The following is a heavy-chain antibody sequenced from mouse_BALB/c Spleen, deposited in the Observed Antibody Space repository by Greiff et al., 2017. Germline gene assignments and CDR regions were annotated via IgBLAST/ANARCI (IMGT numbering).Heavy chain of an antibody. V-gene: IGHV3-5*02. CDR3: AREYYDYDGGFDY. Sequence: EVQLQESGPGLVKPSQTVSLTCTVTGISITTGNYRWSWIRQFPGNKLEWIGYIYYSGTITYNPSLTSRTTITRDTSKNQFFLEMNSLTAEDTATYYCAREYYDYDGGFDYWGQGTTLTVSS. CDR1: GISITTGNYR. D-gene: IGHD2-4*01. CDR2: IYYSGTI. J-gene: IGHJ2*01.